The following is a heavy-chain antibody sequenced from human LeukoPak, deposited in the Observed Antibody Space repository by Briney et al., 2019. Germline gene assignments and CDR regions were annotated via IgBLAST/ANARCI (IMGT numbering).Heavy chain of an antibody. Sequence: PGGSLRLSCAASGFTYISYSMNWVRQAPGKGLEWVSSISSSSSYIYYADSVKGRFTIFRDNAKYSLCLQMNSLRAEDTALYYCARLRGNHMDVWGKGDTVTVSS. CDR1: GFTYISYS. D-gene: IGHD1-14*01. J-gene: IGHJ6*03. V-gene: IGHV3-21*01. CDR2: ISSSSSYI. CDR3: ARLRGNHMDV.